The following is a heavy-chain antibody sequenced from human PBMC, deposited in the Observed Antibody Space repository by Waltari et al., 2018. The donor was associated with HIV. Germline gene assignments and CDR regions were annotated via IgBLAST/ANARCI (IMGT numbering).Heavy chain of an antibody. CDR3: ARTSYYDTRGWGGMDV. J-gene: IGHJ6*02. D-gene: IGHD3-22*01. CDR2: FYTSGNI. CDR1: GGSISSSNSY. V-gene: IGHV4-61*02. Sequence: QVRLQESGPGLVKPSQTLSLTCTVPGGSISSSNSYWSWIRQPAGKGLEWIGRFYTSGNINYNPSLKSRATISTDTSKNQFSLKLTSVTAADTAVYYCARTSYYDTRGWGGMDVWGQGTTVTVSS.